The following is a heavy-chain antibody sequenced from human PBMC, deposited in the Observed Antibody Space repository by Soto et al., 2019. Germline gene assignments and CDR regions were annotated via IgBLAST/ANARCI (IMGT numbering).Heavy chain of an antibody. D-gene: IGHD6-13*01. J-gene: IGHJ4*02. V-gene: IGHV1-46*03. CDR1: GYTFTSYY. Sequence: ASVKVSCKASGYTFTSYYMSWVRQAPGQGLEWMGIINPSGGSTSYAQKFQGRVTMTRDTSTSTVYMELSSLRSEDTAVYYCANSRSFIAAAGAIRFYYFDYWGQGTLVTVSS. CDR2: INPSGGST. CDR3: ANSRSFIAAAGAIRFYYFDY.